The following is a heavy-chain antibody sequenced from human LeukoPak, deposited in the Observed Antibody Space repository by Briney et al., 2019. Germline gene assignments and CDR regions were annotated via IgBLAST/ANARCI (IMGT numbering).Heavy chain of an antibody. D-gene: IGHD3-10*01. CDR1: GGSISSFY. J-gene: IGHJ6*03. V-gene: IGHV4-59*01. CDR2: IRYTGDT. Sequence: SETLSLTCNVFGGSISSFYWAWIRQPPGKGLEWIGYIRYTGDTNYSPSLKSRVTISVDTSTNFFSLKLDSVTPEDTAVYYCARALRGAASGRGYLDLWGKGTTAIVSS. CDR3: ARALRGAASGRGYLDL.